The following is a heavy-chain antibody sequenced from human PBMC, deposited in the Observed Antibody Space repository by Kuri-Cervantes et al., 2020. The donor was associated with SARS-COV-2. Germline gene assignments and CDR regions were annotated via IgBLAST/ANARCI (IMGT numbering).Heavy chain of an antibody. D-gene: IGHD3-3*01. Sequence: SESLSLTCTVSGGSISSVDYYWSWIRQPPGKGLEWIGYIYYSGSTYYNPSLKSRVTISVDTSKNQFILKLSSVTAAATAVYYGARAFLGAWKIFGVGNWFDPWGQGTLVTVSS. CDR3: ARAFLGAWKIFGVGNWFDP. V-gene: IGHV4-30-4*01. CDR1: GGSISSVDYY. CDR2: IYYSGST. J-gene: IGHJ5*02.